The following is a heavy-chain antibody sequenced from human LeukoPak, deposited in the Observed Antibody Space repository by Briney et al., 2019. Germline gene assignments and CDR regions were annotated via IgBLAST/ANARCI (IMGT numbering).Heavy chain of an antibody. V-gene: IGHV3-33*01. J-gene: IGHJ5*02. CDR1: GFTFSTYT. Sequence: GGSLRLSCAASGFTFSTYTMHWARQAPGKGLEWVAVIWSDGSTKYYADSVKGRFTISRDNFKNTLYLQMSSLRAEDTAVYYCARRFLTGLGGNWFDPWSQGTLVTVSS. D-gene: IGHD3-16*01. CDR2: IWSDGSTK. CDR3: ARRFLTGLGGNWFDP.